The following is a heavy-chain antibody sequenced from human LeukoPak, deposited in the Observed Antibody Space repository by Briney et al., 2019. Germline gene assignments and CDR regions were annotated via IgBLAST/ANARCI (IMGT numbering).Heavy chain of an antibody. D-gene: IGHD6-19*01. V-gene: IGHV4-39*07. Sequence: SKTLSLTCTVSGGSISSSSYYWGWIRQPPGKGLEWIGSIYYSGSTYYNPSLKSRVTISVDTSKNQFSLKLSSVTAADTAVYYCARTLAGPIDYWGQGTLVTVSS. CDR2: IYYSGST. J-gene: IGHJ4*02. CDR3: ARTLAGPIDY. CDR1: GGSISSSSYY.